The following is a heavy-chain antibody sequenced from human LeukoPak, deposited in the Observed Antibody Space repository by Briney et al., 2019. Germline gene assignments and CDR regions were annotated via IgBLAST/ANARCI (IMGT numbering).Heavy chain of an antibody. Sequence: GESLKISCAASGFTFNSYSMNWVRQAPGKGLEWVSSIGSGSSYIFYADSVKGRFTISRDNAKNSLYLQMNSLRAEDTAVYYCARQVGVDDAFDIWGQGTMVTISS. V-gene: IGHV3-21*01. D-gene: IGHD1-26*01. CDR3: ARQVGVDDAFDI. CDR1: GFTFNSYS. CDR2: IGSGSSYI. J-gene: IGHJ3*02.